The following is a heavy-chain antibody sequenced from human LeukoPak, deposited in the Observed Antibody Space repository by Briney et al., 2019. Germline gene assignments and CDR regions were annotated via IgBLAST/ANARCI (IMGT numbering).Heavy chain of an antibody. J-gene: IGHJ4*02. CDR3: ARRLAYCGGDCSYYFDY. V-gene: IGHV4-30-2*01. CDR2: IYHSGST. CDR1: GGSISSGGYY. Sequence: SQTLSLTCTVSGGSISSGGYYWSWIRQPPGKGLEWIGYIYHSGSTYYNPSLKSQVTISVDRSKNQFSLKLSSVTAADTAVYYCARRLAYCGGDCSYYFDYWGQGTLVTVSS. D-gene: IGHD2-21*01.